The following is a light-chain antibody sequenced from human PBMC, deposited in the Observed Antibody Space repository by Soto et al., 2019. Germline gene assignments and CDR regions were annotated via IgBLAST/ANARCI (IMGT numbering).Light chain of an antibody. CDR1: QTVHNAY. CDR3: QQYGSSPTT. V-gene: IGKV3-20*01. CDR2: GAS. J-gene: IGKJ5*01. Sequence: EIVLTQSPGTLSLSPGERATLSCRASQTVHNAYLAWYQQKSGQAPRLLIFGASSRATRIPDRFSGSGSGTDFTLTISRLEPEDFAVYYCQQYGSSPTTFGQGTRLEIK.